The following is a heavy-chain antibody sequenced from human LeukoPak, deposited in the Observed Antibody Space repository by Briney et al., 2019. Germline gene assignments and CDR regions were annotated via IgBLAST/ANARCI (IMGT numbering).Heavy chain of an antibody. CDR3: ARDGTPYSSSWYLRSYYYYGMDV. J-gene: IGHJ6*02. V-gene: IGHV4-59*01. D-gene: IGHD6-13*01. CDR2: IYYSGST. Sequence: SETLSLTCTVSGGSISSYYWSWIRQPPGKGLEWIGYIYYSGSTNYNPSLKSRVTISVDTPKNQFSLKLSSVTAADTAVYYCARDGTPYSSSWYLRSYYYYGMDVWGQGTTVTVSS. CDR1: GGSISSYY.